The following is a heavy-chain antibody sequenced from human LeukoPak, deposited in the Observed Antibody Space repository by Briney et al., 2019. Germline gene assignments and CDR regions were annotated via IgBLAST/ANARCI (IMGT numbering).Heavy chain of an antibody. CDR3: ARADYGAVRLAAY. D-gene: IGHD4-17*01. CDR2: IWYDGSNK. Sequence: GGSLRLSCAASGFTFISYGMHWVRQAPGKGLEWVAVIWYDGSNKYYADSVKGRFTISRDNSKSTLYLQMNSLRAEDTAVYYCARADYGAVRLAAYWGQGTLVTVSS. J-gene: IGHJ4*02. V-gene: IGHV3-33*01. CDR1: GFTFISYG.